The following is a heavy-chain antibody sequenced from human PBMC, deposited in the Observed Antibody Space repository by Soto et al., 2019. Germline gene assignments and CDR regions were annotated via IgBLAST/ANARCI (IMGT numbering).Heavy chain of an antibody. CDR2: ISGSGGST. CDR1: GFTFSSYA. V-gene: IGHV3-23*01. J-gene: IGHJ4*02. Sequence: PGGSLRLSCAASGFTFSSYAMSWVRQAPGKGLEWVSAISGSGGSTYYADSVKGRFTISRDNSKNTLYLQMNSLRAEDTAVYYCAKDTFRLAYYYGSGSSSDWYVDYWGQGTLVTVSS. D-gene: IGHD3-10*01. CDR3: AKDTFRLAYYYGSGSSSDWYVDY.